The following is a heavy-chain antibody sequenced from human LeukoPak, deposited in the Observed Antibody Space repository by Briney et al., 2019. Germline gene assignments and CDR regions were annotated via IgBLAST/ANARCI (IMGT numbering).Heavy chain of an antibody. V-gene: IGHV4-59*01. CDR2: IYHTEST. J-gene: IGHJ3*01. D-gene: IGHD4-23*01. Sequence: SETLSLTCTASGGSISNYYWSWIRQPPGKGLEWIGYIYHTESTNYNPSLKSRITISVDTSKNQFSLKLTSVTAADTAVYYCARDVPGGNSDAFDVWGQGTMVIVSS. CDR1: GGSISNYY. CDR3: ARDVPGGNSDAFDV.